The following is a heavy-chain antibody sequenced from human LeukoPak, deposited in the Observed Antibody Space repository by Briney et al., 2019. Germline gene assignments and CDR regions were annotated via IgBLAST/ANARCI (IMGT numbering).Heavy chain of an antibody. CDR3: ASTVTTAGGYYMDV. J-gene: IGHJ6*03. Sequence: SETLSLTCTVSGGSISSYYWSWIRQPPGKGLEWIASIYSRGITNYNPSLKSRVTISVDTSKNQFSLKLSSVTAADTAVYYCASTVTTAGGYYMDVWGKGTTVTISS. D-gene: IGHD4-17*01. CDR1: GGSISSYY. V-gene: IGHV4-59*01. CDR2: IYSRGIT.